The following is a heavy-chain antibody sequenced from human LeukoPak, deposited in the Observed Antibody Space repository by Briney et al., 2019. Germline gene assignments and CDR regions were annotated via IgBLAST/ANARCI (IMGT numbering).Heavy chain of an antibody. Sequence: GASVKVSCKASGYTFTSYGISWGRQAPGQGLEWMGWIIAYNGNTNYAQKLQGRVTMTTDTSTSTAYMELRSLRSDDTAVYYCARGRVCSSTSCFNWFDTWGQGTLVTVSS. V-gene: IGHV1-18*01. CDR1: GYTFTSYG. D-gene: IGHD2-2*01. CDR2: IIAYNGNT. J-gene: IGHJ5*02. CDR3: ARGRVCSSTSCFNWFDT.